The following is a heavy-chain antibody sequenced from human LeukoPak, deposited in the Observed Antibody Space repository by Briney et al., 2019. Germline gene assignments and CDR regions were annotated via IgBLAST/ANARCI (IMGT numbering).Heavy chain of an antibody. V-gene: IGHV3-74*01. CDR1: GFTFNTYW. D-gene: IGHD1-26*01. CDR2: INSDGSST. CDR3: ARRTSGSYTR. Sequence: GGSLRLSCAASGFTFNTYWMHWVRQAPGKGLVWVSRINSDGSSTSYADPVKGRFTISRDNAKNTLYLQMNSLRAEDTAVYYCARRTSGSYTRWGQGTLVTVSS. J-gene: IGHJ4*02.